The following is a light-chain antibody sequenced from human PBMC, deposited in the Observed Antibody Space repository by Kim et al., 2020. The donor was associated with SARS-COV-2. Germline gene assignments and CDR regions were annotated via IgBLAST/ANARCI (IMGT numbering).Light chain of an antibody. CDR2: STN. J-gene: IGLJ2*01. CDR3: LLYADGALV. Sequence: PGGTVTLTCASSTGSVTSGYYPNWFQQKPGQAPRALIYSTNNKHSWTPARFSGSLLGGKAALTVSGVQPEDEAEYHCLLYADGALVFGGGAQLTVL. CDR1: TGSVTSGYY. V-gene: IGLV7-43*01.